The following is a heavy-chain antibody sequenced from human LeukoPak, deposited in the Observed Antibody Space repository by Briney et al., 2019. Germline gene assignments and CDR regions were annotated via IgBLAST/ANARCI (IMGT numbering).Heavy chain of an antibody. CDR2: IYSGGST. D-gene: IGHD3-22*01. CDR3: ARGRYYDRSGYSPCDY. J-gene: IGHJ4*02. Sequence: GGSLRLSCAASGFTVSSNYMSWVRQAPGKGLEWVSVIYSGGSTYYADSVKGRFIISRDNSKNTLYLQMNNLRAEDTAVYYCARGRYYDRSGYSPCDYWGQGALVTVSS. V-gene: IGHV3-66*01. CDR1: GFTVSSNY.